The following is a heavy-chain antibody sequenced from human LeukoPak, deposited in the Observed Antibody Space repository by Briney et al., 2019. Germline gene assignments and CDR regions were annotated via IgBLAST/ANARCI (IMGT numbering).Heavy chain of an antibody. CDR2: INPNSGGT. D-gene: IGHD3-22*01. CDR1: GYTFTGYY. V-gene: IGHV1-2*02. Sequence: ASVKVSCKASGYTFTGYYMHWVRQAPGQGLEWMGWINPNSGGTNYAQKFQGRVTMTRDTSISTAYMELSRLRSDDTAVYYCARGIVSGYYYDSSGYYYLWGQGTLVTVSS. CDR3: ARGIVSGYYYDSSGYYYL. J-gene: IGHJ4*02.